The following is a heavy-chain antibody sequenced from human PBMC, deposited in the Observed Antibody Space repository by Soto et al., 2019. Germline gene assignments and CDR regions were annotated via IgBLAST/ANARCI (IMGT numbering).Heavy chain of an antibody. Sequence: EVQLLESGGGLVQPGGSLRLSCAASGFTFSSYAMSWVRQAPGKGLEWVSAISGSGGSTYYADSVKGRFTISRDNSKNTLYLQMNSLRAEDTAVYYCAKDTPDYDFWSGVFDYWGQGTLVTVSS. CDR2: ISGSGGST. CDR3: AKDTPDYDFWSGVFDY. D-gene: IGHD3-3*01. V-gene: IGHV3-23*01. CDR1: GFTFSSYA. J-gene: IGHJ4*02.